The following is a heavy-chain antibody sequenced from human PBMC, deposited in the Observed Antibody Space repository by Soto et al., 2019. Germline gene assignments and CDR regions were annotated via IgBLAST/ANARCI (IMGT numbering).Heavy chain of an antibody. CDR2: TYYRSKWYN. V-gene: IGHV6-1*01. Sequence: PSQTLSLTCAISGDSVSSSSAAWNGIRQSPSRGLEWLGRTYYRSKWYNDYAVSVKSRITINPDTSKNQFSLQLNSVTPEDTAVYYCARDLSVATIGNWDGMDVWGQGTTVTVSS. J-gene: IGHJ6*02. D-gene: IGHD5-12*01. CDR3: ARDLSVATIGNWDGMDV. CDR1: GDSVSSSSAA.